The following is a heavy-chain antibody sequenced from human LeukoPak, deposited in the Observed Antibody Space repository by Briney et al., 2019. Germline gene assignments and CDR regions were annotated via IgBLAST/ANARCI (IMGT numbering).Heavy chain of an antibody. CDR2: ISGSGGST. V-gene: IGHV3-23*01. Sequence: GGALRLSCAASVVTFSIYAMSSGRHAPGKGVWWVSAISGSGGSTYYADSAKGRATISRDNSKNTLYLQMNSLRAEDTAVYYCAKVYSSSIRRPYFDYWGQGTLVTVSS. CDR3: AKVYSSSIRRPYFDY. D-gene: IGHD6-6*01. J-gene: IGHJ4*02. CDR1: VVTFSIYA.